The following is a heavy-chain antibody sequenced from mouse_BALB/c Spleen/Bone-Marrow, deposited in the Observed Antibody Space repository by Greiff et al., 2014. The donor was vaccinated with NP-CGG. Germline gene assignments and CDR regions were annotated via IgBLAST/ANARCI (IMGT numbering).Heavy chain of an antibody. J-gene: IGHJ4*01. CDR1: GFSLTNYG. CDR2: IWADGST. D-gene: IGHD1-2*01. Sequence: VMLVESGPGLVAPSQSLSITCTVSGFSLTNYGAHWVRQPPGKGLEWLGVIWADGSTNYNSALMSRLSISKDNSKSQVFFKMNSLQTDDTAMYYCARITTATGAMDYWGQGTSVTVSS. V-gene: IGHV2-9*02. CDR3: ARITTATGAMDY.